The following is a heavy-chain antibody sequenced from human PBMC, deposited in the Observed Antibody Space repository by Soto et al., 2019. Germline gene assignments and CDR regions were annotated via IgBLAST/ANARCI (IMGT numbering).Heavy chain of an antibody. CDR1: GGSISSYY. CDR3: ARGRPSLDY. V-gene: IGHV4-59*01. D-gene: IGHD6-25*01. J-gene: IGHJ4*02. Sequence: KPSETLSLTCTVSGGSISSYYWSWIRQPPGKGLEWIGYIYYSGSTNYNPSLKSRVTISVDTSKNQFSLKLSSVTAADTAVYYCARGRPSLDYWGQGTLVTVSS. CDR2: IYYSGST.